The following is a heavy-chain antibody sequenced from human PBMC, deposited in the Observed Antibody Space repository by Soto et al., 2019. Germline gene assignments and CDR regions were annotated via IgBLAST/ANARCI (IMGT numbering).Heavy chain of an antibody. CDR3: ARMDRNSSARGLGPNYYYYGMDV. Sequence: SETLSLTCTVSGGSISSGVYYWSWIRQHPGKGLEWIGYIYYSGSTYYNPSLKSRVTISVDTSKNQFSLKLSSVTAADTAVYYCARMDRNSSARGLGPNYYYYGMDVWGQGTTVTVS. CDR1: GGSISSGVYY. J-gene: IGHJ6*02. CDR2: IYYSGST. V-gene: IGHV4-31*03. D-gene: IGHD6-25*01.